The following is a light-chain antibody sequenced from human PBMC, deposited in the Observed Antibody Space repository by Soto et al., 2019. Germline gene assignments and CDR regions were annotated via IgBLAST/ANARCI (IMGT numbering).Light chain of an antibody. J-gene: IGKJ1*01. Sequence: PGERATLSCRASQSVSTSLAWYQQKPGQAPRLLIYGASNRATGIPARFSGSGSGTDFTLTISSLEPEDFAVYYCQQHSHWPPWTFGQGTKVDIK. V-gene: IGKV3-11*01. CDR3: QQHSHWPPWT. CDR1: QSVSTS. CDR2: GAS.